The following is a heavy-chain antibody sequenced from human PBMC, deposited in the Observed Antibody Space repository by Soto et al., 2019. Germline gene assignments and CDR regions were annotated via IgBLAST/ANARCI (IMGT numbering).Heavy chain of an antibody. CDR1: GFTFDDYT. CDR2: ISWDGGST. J-gene: IGHJ4*02. Sequence: GGSLRLSCAASGFTFDDYTMHWVRQAPGKGLEWVSLISWDGGSTYYADSVKGRFTISRDNSKNSLYLQMNGLRTEDTALYYCAKDMGGTGTLFDYWGQGTLVTVSS. CDR3: AKDMGGTGTLFDY. V-gene: IGHV3-43*01. D-gene: IGHD1-1*01.